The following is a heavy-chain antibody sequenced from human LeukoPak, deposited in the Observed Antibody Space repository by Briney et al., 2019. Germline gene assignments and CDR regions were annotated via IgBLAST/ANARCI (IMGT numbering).Heavy chain of an antibody. CDR2: ICGTGGGT. J-gene: IGHJ4*02. Sequence: GGSLRLSCAASGXTFSTYAMSWVRQAPGKGREWVSVICGTGGGTYYADSVKGRFTISRDNSKNTLYLQMNSLRAEDTAVYYCARGSSASCYSNCDYWGQGTLVTVSS. D-gene: IGHD2-2*01. CDR1: GXTFSTYA. V-gene: IGHV3-23*01. CDR3: ARGSSASCYSNCDY.